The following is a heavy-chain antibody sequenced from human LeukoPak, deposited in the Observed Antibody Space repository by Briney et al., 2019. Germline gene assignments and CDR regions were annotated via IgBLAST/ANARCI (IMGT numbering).Heavy chain of an antibody. Sequence: ASVKVSCKASGYTFTSYDINWVRQATGQGLEWMGWMNPNSGNTGYAQKFQGRVTMTRNASISTAYMELSSLRSEDTAVYYCAREVVTATYYYYYYYMDVWGQRDHGHRLL. CDR1: GYTFTSYD. J-gene: IGHJ6*03. CDR3: AREVVTATYYYYYYYMDV. D-gene: IGHD2-21*02. V-gene: IGHV1-8*01. CDR2: MNPNSGNT.